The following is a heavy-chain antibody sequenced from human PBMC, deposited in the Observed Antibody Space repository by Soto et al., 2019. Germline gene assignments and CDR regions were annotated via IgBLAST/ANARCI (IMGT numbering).Heavy chain of an antibody. CDR2: ISSSSYI. CDR1: GFTFSSYS. V-gene: IGHV3-21*01. J-gene: IGHJ6*02. CDR3: ARDLVTMVRGVIIPDYYYYGMDV. D-gene: IGHD3-10*01. Sequence: GGSLRLSCAASGFTFSSYSMNWVRQAPGKGLEWVSSISSSSYIYYADSVKGRFTISRDNAKNSLYLQMNSLRAEDTAVYYCARDLVTMVRGVIIPDYYYYGMDVWGQGTTVTVSS.